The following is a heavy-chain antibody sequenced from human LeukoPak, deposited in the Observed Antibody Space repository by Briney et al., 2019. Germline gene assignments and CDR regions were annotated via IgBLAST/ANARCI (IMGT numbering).Heavy chain of an antibody. Sequence: GGSLRLSCAASGFTFSNYAMTWVRQAPGKGLEWVSGISGSGGSTYYADSVKGRFTISRDNSKNTLYLEMNSLRAEDTAIYYCAKSGPEVPSHFYSYMDVWGKGTTVTVSS. V-gene: IGHV3-23*01. D-gene: IGHD2-2*01. CDR3: AKSGPEVPSHFYSYMDV. CDR2: ISGSGGST. CDR1: GFTFSNYA. J-gene: IGHJ6*03.